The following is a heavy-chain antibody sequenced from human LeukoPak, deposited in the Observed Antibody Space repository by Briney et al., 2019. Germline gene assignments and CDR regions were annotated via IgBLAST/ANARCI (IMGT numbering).Heavy chain of an antibody. J-gene: IGHJ4*02. CDR3: ATKGPRRGYFDY. Sequence: SETLSLTCTVSGGSISSYYWSWIRQPPGKGLEWIGYIYYTGSTNYNPSLKSRVTISVDMSKNQFSLKLTSVTAADTAVYYCATKGPRRGYFDYWGQGTLVAVSS. V-gene: IGHV4-59*01. CDR1: GGSISSYY. CDR2: IYYTGST.